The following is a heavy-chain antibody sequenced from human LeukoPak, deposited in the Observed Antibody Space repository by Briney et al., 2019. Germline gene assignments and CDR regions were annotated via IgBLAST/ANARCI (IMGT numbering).Heavy chain of an antibody. Sequence: SQTLSLTCAVSGGSLSSGGYCWRWLRQPPGRGLEWIGYIYHSGSTYYNPSLKSRVTMSVDRSKNQFSLKLSSVTAADTAVYYCASSLAADYYFDYWGQGTLVTVSS. CDR2: IYHSGST. CDR1: GGSLSSGGYC. V-gene: IGHV4-30-2*01. J-gene: IGHJ4*02. CDR3: ASSLAADYYFDY. D-gene: IGHD3-3*02.